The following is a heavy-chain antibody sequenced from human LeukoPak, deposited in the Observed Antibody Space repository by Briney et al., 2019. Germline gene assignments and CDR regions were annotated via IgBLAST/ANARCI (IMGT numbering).Heavy chain of an antibody. V-gene: IGHV4-38-2*01. CDR3: ASYYASGVSAYNYYGMDV. CDR1: GYSISSDYY. J-gene: IGHJ6*04. D-gene: IGHD3-10*01. CDR2: MSHNRST. Sequence: PSETLSLTCAVSGYSISSDYYWGWIRQPPGKGLEWIGSMSHNRSTYYNPSLKSRVTISMDTSKNQFSLRLSSVTAADTAVYYCASYYASGVSAYNYYGMDVWGKGTTVTVSS.